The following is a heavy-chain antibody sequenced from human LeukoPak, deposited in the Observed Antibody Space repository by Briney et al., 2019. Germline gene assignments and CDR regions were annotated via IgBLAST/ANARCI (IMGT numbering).Heavy chain of an antibody. V-gene: IGHV3-48*04. Sequence: GGSLRLSCAASGFTFSSYSMNWVRQAPGKGLEWVSYISSSSSTIYYADSVKGRFTISRDNTKNSLYLQMNSLRAEDTAVYYCARDPWFGEDYYGMDVWGQGTTVTVSS. CDR2: ISSSSSTI. D-gene: IGHD3-10*01. CDR1: GFTFSSYS. CDR3: ARDPWFGEDYYGMDV. J-gene: IGHJ6*02.